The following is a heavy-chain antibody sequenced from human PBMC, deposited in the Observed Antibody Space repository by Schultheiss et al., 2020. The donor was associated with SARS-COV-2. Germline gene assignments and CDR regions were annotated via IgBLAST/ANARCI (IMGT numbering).Heavy chain of an antibody. D-gene: IGHD6-6*01. V-gene: IGHV3-15*01. CDR2: IKSKTDGGTT. CDR1: GFTFSSYA. J-gene: IGHJ2*01. Sequence: GESLKISCAASGFTFSSYAMHWVRQAPGKGLEWVGRIKSKTDGGTTDYAAPVKGRFTISRDNSKNTLYLQMNSLRAEDTAVYYCARAELVLNWYFDLWGRGTLVTVSS. CDR3: ARAELVLNWYFDL.